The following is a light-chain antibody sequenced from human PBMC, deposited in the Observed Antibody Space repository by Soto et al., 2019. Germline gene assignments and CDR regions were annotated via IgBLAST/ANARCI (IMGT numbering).Light chain of an antibody. V-gene: IGKV4-1*01. Sequence: DIVMTQSPDSLSVSLGERATINCKSSQSVLHSPNNKNYLAWYQHKPGQPPKLLNYWATFRESGVPDRFSGSGSGTDFTLTISSLQAEDVAVYYCQQYYNKAIFGPGTKVDIK. CDR1: QSVLHSPNNKNY. J-gene: IGKJ3*01. CDR3: QQYYNKAI. CDR2: WAT.